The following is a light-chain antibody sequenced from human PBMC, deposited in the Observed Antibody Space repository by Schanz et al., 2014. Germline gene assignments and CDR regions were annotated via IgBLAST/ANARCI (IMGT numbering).Light chain of an antibody. Sequence: EIVLTQSPATLSLSPGERATLSCRASQSISSYLAWYQQKPGQAPRLLIYDASNRATDIPARFSGRGPGTDFTLIISRLEPEDFAVYYCQQYGSSPGTFGQGTKLEIK. CDR2: DAS. V-gene: IGKV3-20*01. CDR3: QQYGSSPGT. J-gene: IGKJ2*01. CDR1: QSISSY.